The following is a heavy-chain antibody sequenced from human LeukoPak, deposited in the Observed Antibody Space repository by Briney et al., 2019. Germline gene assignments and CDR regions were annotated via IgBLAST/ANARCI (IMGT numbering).Heavy chain of an antibody. CDR2: INHSGST. CDR3: AREGPGYYGSGSYYN. CDR1: GGSFSGYY. J-gene: IGHJ4*02. D-gene: IGHD3-10*01. Sequence: SETLSLTCAVYGGSFSGYYWSWIRQPPGKGLEWIGEINHSGSTNYNPSLKSRVTISVDTSENQFSLKLSSVTAADTAVYYCAREGPGYYGSGSYYNWGQGTLVTVSS. V-gene: IGHV4-34*01.